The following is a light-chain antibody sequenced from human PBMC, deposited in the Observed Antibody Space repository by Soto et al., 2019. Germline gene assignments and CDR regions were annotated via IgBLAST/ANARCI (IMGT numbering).Light chain of an antibody. Sequence: DIVLTQSTASLSLSPGERGSLXCRASQSVSTYLAWYQQKPGQAPRLLIYGASNRANGSPDRFSGSGSGTNFTRTISSREPEDFAVYHGQQYGGSPRTFGQGTKVDIK. V-gene: IGKV3-20*01. J-gene: IGKJ1*01. CDR2: GAS. CDR3: QQYGGSPRT. CDR1: QSVSTY.